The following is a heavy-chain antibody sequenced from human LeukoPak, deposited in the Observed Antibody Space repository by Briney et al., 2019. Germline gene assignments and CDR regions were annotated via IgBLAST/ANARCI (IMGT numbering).Heavy chain of an antibody. V-gene: IGHV3-53*01. D-gene: IGHD6-6*01. CDR1: GFTVSSNY. Sequence: GGSLRLSCAASGFTVSSNYMSWVRQAPGKGLEWVSVIYSGGSTYCADSVKGRLTISRDNSKNTLYLQMNSLRGEDTAVYYCARVAFRSSSYISGIDYWGQGTLVTVSS. CDR2: IYSGGST. CDR3: ARVAFRSSSYISGIDY. J-gene: IGHJ4*02.